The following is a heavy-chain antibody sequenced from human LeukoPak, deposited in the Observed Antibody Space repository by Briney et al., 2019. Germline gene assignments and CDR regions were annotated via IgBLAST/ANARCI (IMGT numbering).Heavy chain of an antibody. Sequence: GGSLRLSCAASGFTVSNNYMTWVRQAPGKGLEWVSVIYSGGSTYYADSVKGRFTISRDNSKNTLYLQMNSLRAEDTAVYYCARDFRVGATPTWGQGTLDTVSS. CDR1: GFTVSNNY. D-gene: IGHD1-26*01. J-gene: IGHJ5*02. V-gene: IGHV3-53*01. CDR3: ARDFRVGATPT. CDR2: IYSGGST.